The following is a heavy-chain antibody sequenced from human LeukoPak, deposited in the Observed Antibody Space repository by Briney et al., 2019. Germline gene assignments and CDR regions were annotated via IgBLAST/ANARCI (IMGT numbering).Heavy chain of an antibody. V-gene: IGHV3-7*04. CDR2: IKQDGSEK. CDR3: ARDTSSWRSYLKSFDY. CDR1: GFTFSSYW. Sequence: SGGSLRLSCAASGFTFSSYWMSWVRQAPGKGLEWVANIKQDGSEKYYVDSVKGRFTISRDNAKNSLYLQMNSLRAEDTAVYYCARDTSSWRSYLKSFDYWGQGTLVTVSS. J-gene: IGHJ4*02. D-gene: IGHD3-16*02.